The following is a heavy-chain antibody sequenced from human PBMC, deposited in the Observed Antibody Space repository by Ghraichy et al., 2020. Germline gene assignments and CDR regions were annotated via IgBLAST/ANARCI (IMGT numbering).Heavy chain of an antibody. J-gene: IGHJ2*01. CDR1: GGSISSSSYY. CDR2: IYYSGST. CDR3: ASPAGPTEGDWYFDL. Sequence: ESLNISCTVSGGSISSSSYYWGWIRQPPGKGLEWIGSIYYSGSTYYNPSLKSRVTISVDTSKNQFSLKLSSVTAADTAVYYCASPAGPTEGDWYFDLWGRGTLVTVSS. D-gene: IGHD6-19*01. V-gene: IGHV4-39*01.